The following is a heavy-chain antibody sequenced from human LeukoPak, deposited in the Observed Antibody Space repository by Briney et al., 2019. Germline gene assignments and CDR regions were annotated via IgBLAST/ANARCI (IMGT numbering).Heavy chain of an antibody. CDR1: GYTFTSYY. Sequence: ASVKVSCKASGYTFTSYYMHWVRQAPGQGLEWMGIINPSGGSTSYAQKFQGRVTMTRDTSTSTVYMELSSLRSEDTAVYYCARDTIGATPSYYFDYWGQGTLVTVSS. V-gene: IGHV1-46*01. CDR3: ARDTIGATPSYYFDY. CDR2: INPSGGST. D-gene: IGHD3-16*01. J-gene: IGHJ4*02.